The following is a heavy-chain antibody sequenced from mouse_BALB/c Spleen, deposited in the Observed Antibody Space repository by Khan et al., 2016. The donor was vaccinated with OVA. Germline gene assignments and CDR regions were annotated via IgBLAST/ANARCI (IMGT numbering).Heavy chain of an antibody. V-gene: IGHV1S137*01. J-gene: IGHJ2*01. D-gene: IGHD2-3*01. CDR3: ARPAYDGYYDY. CDR2: ISTYSGNT. Sequence: QVQLKQSGPELVRPGVSVKISCKGSGYTFTDYAMYWVKQSHAKSLEWIGLISTYSGNTNYNQKFKGKATMTVEQSSSTAYMELARLTSEDSAIYYGARPAYDGYYDYWGQGTTLTVSS. CDR1: GYTFTDYA.